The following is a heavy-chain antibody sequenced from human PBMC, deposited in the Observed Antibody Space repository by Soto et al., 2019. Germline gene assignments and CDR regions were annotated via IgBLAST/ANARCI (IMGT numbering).Heavy chain of an antibody. CDR1: GCTFSDYY. CDR3: ARDNSGSYRFDY. Sequence: GSLIPSCAASGCTFSDYYMSGIRQAPGKGLEWVSYISSSGGTIYYADSVKGRFTISRDNAKNSLYLQMNSLRAEATAVYYSARDNSGSYRFDYWGQGTLVTVSS. D-gene: IGHD1-26*01. CDR2: ISSSGGTI. V-gene: IGHV3-11*01. J-gene: IGHJ4*02.